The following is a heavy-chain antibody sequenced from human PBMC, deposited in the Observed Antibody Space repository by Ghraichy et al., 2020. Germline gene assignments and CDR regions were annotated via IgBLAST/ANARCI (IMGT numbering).Heavy chain of an antibody. CDR3: AKDPRAFYDTSGYFTYFFDS. CDR1: GFTFSAYN. D-gene: IGHD3-22*01. V-gene: IGHV3-30*18. Sequence: GGSLRLSCAASGFTFSAYNMHWVRQAPDKGLEWVAFISYDESNKYYADSVKGRFTISRDNSRNTLYLQMDSLRSDDAAVYYCAKDPRAFYDTSGYFTYFFDSWGQGALVTVSS. J-gene: IGHJ4*02. CDR2: ISYDESNK.